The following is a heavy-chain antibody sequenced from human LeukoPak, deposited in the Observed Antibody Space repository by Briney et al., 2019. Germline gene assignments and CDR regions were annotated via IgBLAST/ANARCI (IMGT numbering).Heavy chain of an antibody. D-gene: IGHD3-10*01. CDR1: GFTFSSYS. Sequence: GGSLRLSCAASGFTFSSYSMNWVRQAPGKGLEWVSSISSSSSYIYYADSVKGRFTISRDNAKNSLYLQMNSLRAEDTAVYYCARDYYGSGSYHNPLWRAFDIWGQGTMVTVSS. CDR3: ARDYYGSGSYHNPLWRAFDI. V-gene: IGHV3-21*01. J-gene: IGHJ3*02. CDR2: ISSSSSYI.